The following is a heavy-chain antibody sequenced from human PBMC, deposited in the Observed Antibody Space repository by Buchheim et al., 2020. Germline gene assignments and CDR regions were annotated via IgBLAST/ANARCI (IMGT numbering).Heavy chain of an antibody. D-gene: IGHD2-15*01. CDR2: LWYDGSNK. CDR3: ARDVGYCSGGSCDNFDY. CDR1: GFTFSSYG. V-gene: IGHV3-33*01. J-gene: IGHJ4*02. Sequence: QVQLVESGGGVVQPGRSLRLSCAASGFTFSSYGMHWVRQAPGKGLEWVAVLWYDGSNKYYADSVKGRFTISRDNSKNTLYLQMNSLRAEDTAVYYCARDVGYCSGGSCDNFDYWGQGTL.